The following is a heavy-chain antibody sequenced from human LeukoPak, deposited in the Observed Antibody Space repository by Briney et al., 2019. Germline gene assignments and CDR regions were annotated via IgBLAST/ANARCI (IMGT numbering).Heavy chain of an antibody. CDR2: IHYSGRT. CDR1: GGSISGYY. CDR3: ARHLSSGMDV. Sequence: SETLSLTCTVSGGSISGYYWRWIRQPPGKGLEWVAYIHYSGRTKYNPPLKSRTTMSVDTSKNQFSLGLSSVTAADTAVYYCARHLSSGMDVWGQGTTVTVSS. D-gene: IGHD2/OR15-2a*01. V-gene: IGHV4-59*08. J-gene: IGHJ6*02.